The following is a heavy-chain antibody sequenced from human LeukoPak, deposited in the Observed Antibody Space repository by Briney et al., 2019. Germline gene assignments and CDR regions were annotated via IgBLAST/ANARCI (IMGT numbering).Heavy chain of an antibody. D-gene: IGHD6-19*01. CDR3: ARLWLARRGTPWFDP. V-gene: IGHV3-11*01. CDR2: SSTTSNTK. Sequence: PGGSLRLSCAASGFTFSDYYMTWIRQAPGKGLEWISYSSTTSNTKYYADSVKGRFTIARDNAKSTLYLQMSSLRVEDTGVYYCARLWLARRGTPWFDPWGRGTLVTVSS. J-gene: IGHJ5*02. CDR1: GFTFSDYY.